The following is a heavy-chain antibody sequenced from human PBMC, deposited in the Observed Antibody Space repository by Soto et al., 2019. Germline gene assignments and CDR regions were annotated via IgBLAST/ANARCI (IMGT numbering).Heavy chain of an antibody. CDR2: TRNSGGT. V-gene: IGHV4-4*02. D-gene: IGHD2-2*01. CDR3: ASHLTLSGTRGFDH. Sequence: QVQLQESGTGLVKPSGPLSLTCAVSSGSIFSSIWWSWVRQPPGKGLEWIGETRNSGGTNYNPSLQSRVTISVHKSTHQFFLNLNSVTAAHTSVYYCASHLTLSGTRGFDHWGLATLVTVSS. J-gene: IGHJ4*02. CDR1: SGSIFSSIW.